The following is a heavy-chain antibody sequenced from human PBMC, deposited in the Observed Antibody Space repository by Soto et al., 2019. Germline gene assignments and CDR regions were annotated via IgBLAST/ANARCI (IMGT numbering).Heavy chain of an antibody. CDR2: INPNSGGA. CDR1: GYTFTAYY. CDR3: ARGVDIVVVPAGHYYCNMDV. V-gene: IGHV1-2*02. J-gene: IGHJ6*01. Sequence: ASVKVSVKASGYTFTAYYMHWLRQAPGQGLEWMGWINPNSGGANYAQNFQGRVTMTRDTSISTAYMELSRLRSDDTAVYYCARGVDIVVVPAGHYYCNMDVWGQGTTVTVSS. D-gene: IGHD2-2*01.